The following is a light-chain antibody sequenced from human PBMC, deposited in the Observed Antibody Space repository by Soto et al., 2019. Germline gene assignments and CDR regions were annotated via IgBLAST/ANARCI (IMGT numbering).Light chain of an antibody. CDR2: GAS. CDR1: QSVSSTY. Sequence: EIVLTQSSGTLSLSPGEGATLSCRASQSVSSTYLAWYQQKAGQAPRLLIYGASSRATGIPDRFSGSGSGTDFTLTINSLQSEDFAVYYCQQYHNLWAFGRGTKVDIK. CDR3: QQYHNLWA. V-gene: IGKV3-20*01. J-gene: IGKJ4*02.